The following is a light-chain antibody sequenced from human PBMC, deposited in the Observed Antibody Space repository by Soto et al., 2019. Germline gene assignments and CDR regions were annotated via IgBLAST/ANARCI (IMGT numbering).Light chain of an antibody. J-gene: IGKJ1*01. CDR1: QSLLHSNGYNY. CDR3: MQTLQTPWT. Sequence: DTVMTQSPLFLPVTPGEPASISCRSSQSLLHSNGYNYLDWYLQKPGQSPQLLIYMGSNRASGVPDRFSGSGSGTDFTLKISRVEAEDVGVYYCMQTLQTPWTFGQGTKVEI. CDR2: MGS. V-gene: IGKV2-28*01.